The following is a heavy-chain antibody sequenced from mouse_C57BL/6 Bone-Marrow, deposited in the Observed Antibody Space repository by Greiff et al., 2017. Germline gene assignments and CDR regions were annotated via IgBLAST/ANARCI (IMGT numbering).Heavy chain of an antibody. CDR1: GYTFTDYY. CDR2: INPNNGGT. Sequence: VQLQQSGPELVKPGASVKISCKASGYTFTDYYMNWVKQSHGKSLEWIGDINPNNGGTSYNQKFKGKATLTVDKSSSTAYMELRSLTSEDSAVYYCAPDGYKGFDYWGQGTTLTVSS. J-gene: IGHJ2*01. D-gene: IGHD2-3*01. CDR3: APDGYKGFDY. V-gene: IGHV1-26*01.